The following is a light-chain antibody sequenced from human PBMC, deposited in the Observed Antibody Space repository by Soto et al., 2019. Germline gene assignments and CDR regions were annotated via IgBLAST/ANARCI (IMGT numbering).Light chain of an antibody. J-gene: IGKJ2*01. CDR2: DSS. Sequence: EIVLTQSPGTLSLSPGERATLSCRASQSVSSSYLAWYQQKPGQAPRLLIYDSSSGATGIPDRFSGSGSGTDFTLTISRLEPEDFAVYYCQQYGSSPPYTFGQGTKLEIK. CDR3: QQYGSSPPYT. V-gene: IGKV3-20*01. CDR1: QSVSSSY.